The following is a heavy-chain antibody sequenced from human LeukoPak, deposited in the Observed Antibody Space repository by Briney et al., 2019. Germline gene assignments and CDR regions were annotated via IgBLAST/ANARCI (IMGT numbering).Heavy chain of an antibody. CDR3: AKATGYLL. D-gene: IGHD1-14*01. CDR1: GFTFSSYA. Sequence: GGSLRLSCAASGFTFSSYAMSWVRQAPGKGLEWVSTISNSDGSTYYADSVKGRFTISRDNSENTLYLQMNSLRAEDTAVCYCAKATGYLLWGQGTLVTVSS. V-gene: IGHV3-23*01. CDR2: ISNSDGST. J-gene: IGHJ4*02.